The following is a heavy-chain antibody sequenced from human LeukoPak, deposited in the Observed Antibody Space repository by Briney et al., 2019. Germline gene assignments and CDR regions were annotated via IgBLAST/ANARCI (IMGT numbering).Heavy chain of an antibody. CDR2: IKSKTDGGTT. Sequence: GGSLRLSCAASGFTFSNAWMSWVRQAPGKGLEWVGRIKSKTDGGTTDYAAPVKGRFTISRDDLKNTLYLQMNSLKTEDTAVYYCTTESYYLDYYYYYYMDVWGKGTTVTVSS. J-gene: IGHJ6*03. V-gene: IGHV3-15*01. CDR3: TTESYYLDYYYYYYMDV. D-gene: IGHD1-26*01. CDR1: GFTFSNAW.